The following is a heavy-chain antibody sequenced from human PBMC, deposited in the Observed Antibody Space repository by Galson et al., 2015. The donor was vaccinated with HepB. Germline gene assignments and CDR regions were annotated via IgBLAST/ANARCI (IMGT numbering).Heavy chain of an antibody. CDR2: MRFDGSYK. CDR1: GLSLSNYD. J-gene: IGHJ4*02. V-gene: IGHV3-30*02. CDR3: AKLSIEWRRFANNDY. Sequence: SLRLSCAASGLSLSNYDMHWVRQAPGKGLEWVAFMRFDGSYKFYAESVKGRFTVSRDNFKNTLFRQMNSLRPEDTAVYYCAKLSIEWRRFANNDYWGQGTLVAVSS. D-gene: IGHD5-12*01.